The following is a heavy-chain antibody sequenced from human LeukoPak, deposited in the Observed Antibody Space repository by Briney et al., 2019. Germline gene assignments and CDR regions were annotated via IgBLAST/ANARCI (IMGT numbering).Heavy chain of an antibody. Sequence: SETLSLTCTVSGGSISGGSYYWSWIRQPAGKGLEWIGRIYISGNTNYNPSLKSRVTISVDTSKNQFSLKLSSVTAADTAVYYCARLRVLGWLQLSQFDYWGQGTLVTVSS. CDR1: GGSISGGSYY. CDR2: IYISGNT. J-gene: IGHJ4*02. D-gene: IGHD5-24*01. V-gene: IGHV4-61*02. CDR3: ARLRVLGWLQLSQFDY.